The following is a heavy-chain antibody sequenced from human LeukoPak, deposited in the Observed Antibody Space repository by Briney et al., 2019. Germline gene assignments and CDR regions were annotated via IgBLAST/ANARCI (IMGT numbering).Heavy chain of an antibody. Sequence: ASVKVSCKASGYTFTSYYMHWVRQAPGQGLEWMGIINPSGGSTSYAQKFQGGVTMTRDTSTSTVYMELSSLRSEDTAVYYCARVLGVVAATSTWFDPWGQGTLVTVSS. V-gene: IGHV1-46*01. CDR2: INPSGGST. J-gene: IGHJ5*02. CDR3: ARVLGVVAATSTWFDP. D-gene: IGHD2-15*01. CDR1: GYTFTSYY.